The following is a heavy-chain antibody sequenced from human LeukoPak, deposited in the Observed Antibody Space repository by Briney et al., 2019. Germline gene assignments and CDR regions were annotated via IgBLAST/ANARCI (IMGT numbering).Heavy chain of an antibody. J-gene: IGHJ3*02. CDR1: GYTFTSYG. CDR3: ARDRVRVTMIVPRAFDI. V-gene: IGHV1-18*01. Sequence: VASVKVSCKASGYTFTSYGISWVRQAPGQGLEWMGWISAYNGNTNYAQKLQGRVTMTTDTSTSTAYMELRSLRSDDTAVYYCARDRVRVTMIVPRAFDIWGQGTMVTVSS. CDR2: ISAYNGNT. D-gene: IGHD3-22*01.